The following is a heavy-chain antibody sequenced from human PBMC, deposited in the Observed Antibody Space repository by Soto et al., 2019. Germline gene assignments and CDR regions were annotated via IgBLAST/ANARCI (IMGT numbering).Heavy chain of an antibody. CDR1: GGSFSGYY. J-gene: IGHJ4*02. CDR3: ARGWDYYYGSGSL. Sequence: QVQLQQWGAGLLKPSETLSLTCAVYGGSFSGYYWSWIRQPPGKGLEWIGEINHSGSTNYNPSLKSRVTISVDTSKNQFSLKLSSVTAADTAVYYCARGWDYYYGSGSLWGQGTLVTVSS. CDR2: INHSGST. D-gene: IGHD3-10*01. V-gene: IGHV4-34*01.